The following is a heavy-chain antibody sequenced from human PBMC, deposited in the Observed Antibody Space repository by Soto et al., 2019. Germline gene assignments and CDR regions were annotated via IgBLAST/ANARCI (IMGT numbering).Heavy chain of an antibody. CDR2: IIPIFGTA. CDR3: ARARSGYSYGYDDYYYYGMDV. J-gene: IGHJ6*02. V-gene: IGHV1-69*13. D-gene: IGHD5-18*01. Sequence: SVKVSCKASGGTFSSYAISWVRQAPGQGLEWMGGIIPIFGTANYAQKFQGRVTITADESTSTAYMELSSLRSEDTAVYYCARARSGYSYGYDDYYYYGMDVWGQGTTVTVSS. CDR1: GGTFSSYA.